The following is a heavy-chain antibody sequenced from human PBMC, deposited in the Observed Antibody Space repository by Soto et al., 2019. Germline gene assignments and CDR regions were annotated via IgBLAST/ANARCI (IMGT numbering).Heavy chain of an antibody. V-gene: IGHV5-51*01. Sequence: PGESLKISCKGSGYSFTSYWIGWVRQMPGKGLEWMGIIYPGDSDTRYSPSFQGQVTISADKSISTAYLQWSSLKASDTAMYYCARHSQYYDSSGYRNPLPDYWGQGTLVTVSS. J-gene: IGHJ4*02. CDR2: IYPGDSDT. CDR1: GYSFTSYW. D-gene: IGHD3-22*01. CDR3: ARHSQYYDSSGYRNPLPDY.